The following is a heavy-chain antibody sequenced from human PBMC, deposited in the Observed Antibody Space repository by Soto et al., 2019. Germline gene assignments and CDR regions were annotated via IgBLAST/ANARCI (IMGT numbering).Heavy chain of an antibody. CDR1: GFSVSNNY. D-gene: IGHD6-19*01. Sequence: EVQLVETGGGLIQPGGSLRLSCAASGFSVSNNYMSWVRQAPGKGLEWVSIIHAGGSTYYAESVKGRFTISRDNSKNTVYIQMNDLRDEDKAMYYCASLAVAEGFDPWGQGTLVTVSS. V-gene: IGHV3-53*02. J-gene: IGHJ5*02. CDR3: ASLAVAEGFDP. CDR2: IHAGGST.